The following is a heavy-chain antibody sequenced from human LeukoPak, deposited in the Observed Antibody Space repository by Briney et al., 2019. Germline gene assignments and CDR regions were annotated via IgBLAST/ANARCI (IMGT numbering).Heavy chain of an antibody. D-gene: IGHD3-9*01. J-gene: IGHJ4*02. CDR2: IIPIFGTA. Sequence: GASVKVSCKASGYTSTSNYIHWVRQAPGQGLEWMGGIIPIFGTANYAQKFQGRVTITADESTSTAYMELSSLRSEDTAVYYCARVSLVHSDFDYWGQGTLVTVSS. CDR1: GYTSTSNY. CDR3: ARVSLVHSDFDY. V-gene: IGHV1-69*13.